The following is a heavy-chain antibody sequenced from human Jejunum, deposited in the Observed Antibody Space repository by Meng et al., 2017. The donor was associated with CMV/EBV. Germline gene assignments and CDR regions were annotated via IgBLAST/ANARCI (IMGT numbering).Heavy chain of an antibody. Sequence: SCKASGYSLNLYGITWVRQAPGQGLEWVAWISAYSGNTESAQKFQDRVTLTIETSTSTAYLELTNLRSDDTAVYYCARGGYNSSPDYWGQGTLVTVSS. D-gene: IGHD5-12*01. CDR3: ARGGYNSSPDY. CDR1: GYSLNLYG. V-gene: IGHV1-18*01. CDR2: ISAYSGNT. J-gene: IGHJ4*02.